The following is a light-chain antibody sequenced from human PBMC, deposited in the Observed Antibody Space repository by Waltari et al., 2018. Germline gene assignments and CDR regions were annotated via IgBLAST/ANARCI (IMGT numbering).Light chain of an antibody. J-gene: IGKJ1*01. CDR3: QQYRSSPWT. Sequence: EIVLTQSPGTLSLSPGERATLSCRASQRIGSNYLAWYQQRPGQAPRLLIYASSSRATGVPDRFSGSGSGTDFSLTISRLEPEDFGVYYCQQYRSSPWTFGQGTKVEIK. V-gene: IGKV3-20*01. CDR1: QRIGSNY. CDR2: ASS.